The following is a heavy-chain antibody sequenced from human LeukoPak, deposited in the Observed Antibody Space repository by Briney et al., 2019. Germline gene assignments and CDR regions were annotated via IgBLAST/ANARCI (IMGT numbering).Heavy chain of an antibody. J-gene: IGHJ3*02. CDR3: AVCTDTAMVDAFDI. CDR2: IYYSGGT. Sequence: SETLSLTCTVSGGSISSYYWSWIRQPPGKGLEWIGYIYYSGGTNYNPSLKSRVTISVDTSKNQFSLKLSSVTAADTAVYYCAVCTDTAMVDAFDIWGQGTMVTVSS. CDR1: GGSISSYY. V-gene: IGHV4-59*01. D-gene: IGHD5-18*01.